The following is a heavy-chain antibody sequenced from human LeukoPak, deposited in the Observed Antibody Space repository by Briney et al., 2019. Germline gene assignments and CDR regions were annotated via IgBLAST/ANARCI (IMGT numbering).Heavy chain of an antibody. V-gene: IGHV3-74*01. Sequence: QPGGSLRLSRAASGFTFSSFWIHWVRQVPGKGLVWVSRINSDGFSTSYADSVKGRFTISRDNAKNTLYLQMNSLRAEDTAVYYCARGTSGGYFDYWGQGTLVTVSS. CDR2: INSDGFST. J-gene: IGHJ4*02. CDR1: GFTFSSFW. CDR3: ARGTSGGYFDY. D-gene: IGHD1-26*01.